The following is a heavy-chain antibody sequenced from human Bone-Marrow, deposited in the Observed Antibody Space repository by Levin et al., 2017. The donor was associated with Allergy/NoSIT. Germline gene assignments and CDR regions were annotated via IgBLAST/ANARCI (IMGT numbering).Heavy chain of an antibody. CDR2: ISAYNGNT. V-gene: IGHV1-18*01. CDR3: ASYLGYCSGGSCYRGAFDI. CDR1: GYTFTSYG. J-gene: IGHJ3*02. Sequence: GASVKVSCKASGYTFTSYGISWVRQAPGQGLEWMGWISAYNGNTNYAQKLQGRVTMTTDTSTSTAYMELRSLRSDDTAVYYCASYLGYCSGGSCYRGAFDIWGQGTMVTVSS. D-gene: IGHD2-15*01.